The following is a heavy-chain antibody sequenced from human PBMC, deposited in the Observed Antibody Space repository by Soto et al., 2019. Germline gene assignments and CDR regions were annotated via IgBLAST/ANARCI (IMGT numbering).Heavy chain of an antibody. CDR3: VRDGPYVASSVSPDYFDY. D-gene: IGHD3-10*02. Sequence: GGSLRLSCAASGFIFSDHYMDWVRQAPGKGLEWVGRIRNKAASYTTEYAASVKGRFTISRDDSKNSMYLQMNSLKTEDTAVYYCVRDGPYVASSVSPDYFDYWGQGTLVTVSS. CDR1: GFIFSDHY. CDR2: IRNKAASYTT. J-gene: IGHJ4*02. V-gene: IGHV3-72*01.